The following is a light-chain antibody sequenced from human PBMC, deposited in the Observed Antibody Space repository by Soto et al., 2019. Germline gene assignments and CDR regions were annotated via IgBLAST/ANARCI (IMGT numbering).Light chain of an antibody. CDR2: SNN. CDR1: SSNIGRNT. Sequence: QSVLTQPPSASGTPGQRVTISCSGSSSNIGRNTVNWYQQLPGTAPKLLIYSNNYRPSGVPDRFSGSKSGTSASLAISGLQSEDEDDYYCAAWDDSLNGGVFGTGTKLTVL. V-gene: IGLV1-44*01. CDR3: AAWDDSLNGGV. J-gene: IGLJ1*01.